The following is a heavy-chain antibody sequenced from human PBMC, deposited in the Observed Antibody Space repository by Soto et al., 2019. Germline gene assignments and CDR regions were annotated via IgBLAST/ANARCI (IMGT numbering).Heavy chain of an antibody. CDR3: ARDSSGGDCSGGSCYSDY. J-gene: IGHJ4*02. CDR2: ISAYNGNT. V-gene: IGHV1-18*01. CDR1: GYTFTSYG. D-gene: IGHD2-15*01. Sequence: QVPLVQSGAEVKKPGASVKVSCQASGYTFTSYGISWVRQAPGQGLEWMGWISAYNGNTNYAQKLQGRVTMTTDTSTSTAYMELRSRRSDDTAVYYCARDSSGGDCSGGSCYSDYWGQGTLVTVSS.